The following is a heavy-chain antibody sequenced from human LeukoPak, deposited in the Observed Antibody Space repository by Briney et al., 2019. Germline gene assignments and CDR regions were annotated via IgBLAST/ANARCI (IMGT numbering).Heavy chain of an antibody. CDR1: GFTFSSYW. V-gene: IGHV3-7*01. CDR2: IKQDGSEK. D-gene: IGHD3-22*01. J-gene: IGHJ4*02. Sequence: GGSLRLSCAASGFTFSSYWMSWVRQAPGKGLEWVANIKQDGSEKYYVDSVKGRFTISRDNAKNSLYLQMNSLRAEDTAVYYCARGLPDYYDSRVYRGPGTLVTVSS. CDR3: ARGLPDYYDSRVY.